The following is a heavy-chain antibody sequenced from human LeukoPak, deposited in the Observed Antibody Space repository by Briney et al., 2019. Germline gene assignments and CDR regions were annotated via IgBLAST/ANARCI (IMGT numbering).Heavy chain of an antibody. Sequence: ASVEVSCKASGYTFTRYYMHWMRQAPGQGLEWMGIINPSGGSTSYAQKFQVRVTMTRDMSTSTVYMELSSLRSEDTAVYYCARVVGGSYYFDYWGQGTLVTVSS. CDR2: INPSGGST. J-gene: IGHJ4*02. CDR1: GYTFTRYY. D-gene: IGHD1-26*01. CDR3: ARVVGGSYYFDY. V-gene: IGHV1-46*01.